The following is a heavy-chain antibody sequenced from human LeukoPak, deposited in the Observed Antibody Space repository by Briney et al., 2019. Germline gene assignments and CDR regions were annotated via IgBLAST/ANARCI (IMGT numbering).Heavy chain of an antibody. J-gene: IGHJ6*02. Sequence: SETLPLTCTVSGGSISSYYWSWIRQPAGKGLEWIGRIYTSGSTNYNPSLKSRATMSVDTSKNQFSLKLSSVTAADTAVYYCASSSQLRFLEWAYGMDVWGQGTTVTVSS. CDR1: GGSISSYY. V-gene: IGHV4-4*07. D-gene: IGHD3-3*01. CDR3: ASSSQLRFLEWAYGMDV. CDR2: IYTSGST.